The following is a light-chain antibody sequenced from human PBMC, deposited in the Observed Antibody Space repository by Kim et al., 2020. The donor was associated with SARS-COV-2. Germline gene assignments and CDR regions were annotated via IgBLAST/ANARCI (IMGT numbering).Light chain of an antibody. CDR1: SLRSYY. CDR2: GKN. CDR3: NSRDSSGNHWV. Sequence: VALGQTVRITCQGDSLRSYYASWYQQKPGQAPVLVIYGKNNRPSGIPDRFSGSSSGNTASLTITGAQAEDEADYYCNSRDSSGNHWVFGGGTQLTVL. J-gene: IGLJ3*02. V-gene: IGLV3-19*01.